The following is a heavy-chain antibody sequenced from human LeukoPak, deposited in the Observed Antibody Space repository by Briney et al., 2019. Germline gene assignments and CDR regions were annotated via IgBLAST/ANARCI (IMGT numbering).Heavy chain of an antibody. D-gene: IGHD3-22*01. CDR2: INHSGST. Sequence: SETLSLTCAVYGGSFSGYYWSWIRQPPGKGLEWIGEINHSGSTNYNPSLKSRVTISVDTSKNQFSLKLSSVTATDTAVYYCARHVLRWLLLRGDWFDPWGQGTLVTVSS. J-gene: IGHJ5*02. CDR1: GGSFSGYY. CDR3: ARHVLRWLLLRGDWFDP. V-gene: IGHV4-34*01.